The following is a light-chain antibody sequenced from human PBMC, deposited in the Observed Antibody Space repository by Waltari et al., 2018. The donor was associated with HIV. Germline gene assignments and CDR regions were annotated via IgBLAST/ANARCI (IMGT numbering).Light chain of an antibody. CDR2: YAS. CDR1: NIESKS. V-gene: IGLV3-21*04. J-gene: IGLJ2*01. Sequence: SYVVTQPPSVSVAPGRTARISCGGDNIESKSVHWYQQKPGQAPGMVIYYASDRPSGIPERFSGSNAENMATLTIRKVGAGDEADYFCQVWGTSADQYVVFGGGTKLAVV. CDR3: QVWGTSADQYVV.